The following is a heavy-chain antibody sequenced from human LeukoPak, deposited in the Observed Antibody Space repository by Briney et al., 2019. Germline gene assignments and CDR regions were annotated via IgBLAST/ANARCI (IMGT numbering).Heavy chain of an antibody. J-gene: IGHJ4*02. Sequence: GASVKVSCRACGYTFTTYDINWVRQATGQGLEWMGWMNPNSGGTNYAQKFQGRVTMSRDTSISTAYMELSELRSDDTAVYYCAAQKDPRPFDHWGQGTLISVSS. CDR1: GYTFTTYD. CDR2: MNPNSGGT. V-gene: IGHV1-2*02. CDR3: AAQKDPRPFDH.